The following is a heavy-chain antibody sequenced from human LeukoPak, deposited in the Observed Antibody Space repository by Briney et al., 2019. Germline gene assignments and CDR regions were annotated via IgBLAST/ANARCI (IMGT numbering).Heavy chain of an antibody. J-gene: IGHJ6*02. V-gene: IGHV3-15*01. Sequence: AGGSLRLSCAASGFTFTNAWMTWVRQAPGKGLEWVGRIKAKADGGTIDYAAPVKGRFTISRDDSKNTVYLQMSSLKSEDTAVYYCSTAVWITGMDAWGQGTTVTVSS. CDR3: STAVWITGMDA. CDR2: IKAKADGGTI. CDR1: GFTFTNAW. D-gene: IGHD5-12*01.